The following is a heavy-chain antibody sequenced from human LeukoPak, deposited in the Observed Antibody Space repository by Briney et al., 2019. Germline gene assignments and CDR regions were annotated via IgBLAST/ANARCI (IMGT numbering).Heavy chain of an antibody. Sequence: SETLSLTCTVSGGSISSSSYYWGWIRQPPGKGLEWIGSIYHSGSTYYNPSLKSRVTISVDTSKNQFSLKLSSVTAADTAVYYCARHPGMSIAAAGHDAFDIWGQGTMVTVSS. CDR2: IYHSGST. J-gene: IGHJ3*02. CDR1: GGSISSSSYY. CDR3: ARHPGMSIAAAGHDAFDI. V-gene: IGHV4-39*01. D-gene: IGHD6-13*01.